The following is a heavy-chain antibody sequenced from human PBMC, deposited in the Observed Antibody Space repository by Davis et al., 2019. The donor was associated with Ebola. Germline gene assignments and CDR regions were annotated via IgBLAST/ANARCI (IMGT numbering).Heavy chain of an antibody. CDR1: GCTFSSYA. D-gene: IGHD2-15*01. J-gene: IGHJ5*02. Sequence: SVKVSCKASGCTFSSYAISWVRQAPGQGLEWMGGIIPIFGTANYAQKFQGRVTITADKSTSTAYMELSSLRSEDTAVYYCARDLYCSGGSCYPNWFDPWGQGTLVTVSS. V-gene: IGHV1-69*06. CDR2: IIPIFGTA. CDR3: ARDLYCSGGSCYPNWFDP.